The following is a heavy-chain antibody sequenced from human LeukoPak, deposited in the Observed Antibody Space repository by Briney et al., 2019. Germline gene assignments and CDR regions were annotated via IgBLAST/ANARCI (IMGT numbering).Heavy chain of an antibody. Sequence: ASVKVSCKASGYTFSNYAIHWVRQAPGQGLEWMGRINPSGGSTSYAQKFQGRVTMTRDTSTSTVYMELSSLRSEDTAVYYCARDSSGYSVLDYWGQGTLVTVSS. CDR1: GYTFSNYA. V-gene: IGHV1-46*01. J-gene: IGHJ4*02. CDR2: INPSGGST. D-gene: IGHD3-22*01. CDR3: ARDSSGYSVLDY.